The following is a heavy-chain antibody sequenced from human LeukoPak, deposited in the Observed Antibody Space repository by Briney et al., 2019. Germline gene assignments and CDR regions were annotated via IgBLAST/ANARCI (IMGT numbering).Heavy chain of an antibody. D-gene: IGHD3-3*01. J-gene: IGHJ4*02. CDR2: IYYSGTT. V-gene: IGHV4-39*07. CDR1: GGSVSSRRYY. Sequence: SETLSLTCSVSGGSVSSRRYYWGWIRQFPGKGLEWLGSIYYSGTTHYNPSLKSRVTISVETSKNQFSPNLNSVTAADTAVYYCARESGDTVFGVAGDWGQGTLVTVSS. CDR3: ARESGDTVFGVAGD.